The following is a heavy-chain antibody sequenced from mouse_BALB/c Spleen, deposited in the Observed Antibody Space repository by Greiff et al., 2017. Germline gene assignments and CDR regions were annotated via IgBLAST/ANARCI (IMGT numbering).Heavy chain of an antibody. D-gene: IGHD2-4*01. CDR1: GYSITSDYA. Sequence: VQLKESGPGLVKPSQSLSLTCTVTGYSITSDYAWNWIRQFPGNKLEWMGYISYSGSTSYNPSLKSRISITRDTSKNQFFLQLNSVTTEDTATYYCAAYDYDDGPWFAYWGQGTLVTVSA. V-gene: IGHV3-2*02. CDR3: AAYDYDDGPWFAY. CDR2: ISYSGST. J-gene: IGHJ3*01.